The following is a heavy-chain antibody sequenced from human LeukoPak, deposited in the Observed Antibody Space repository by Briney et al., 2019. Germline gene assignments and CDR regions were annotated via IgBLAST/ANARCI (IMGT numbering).Heavy chain of an antibody. CDR1: GGSFSGYY. J-gene: IGHJ4*02. CDR3: ARDLRSDPGY. Sequence: SETLSLTCAVYGGSFSGYYWSWIRQPPGKGLEWIGEINHSGSTNYNPSLKSRVTISVDKSKSQFSLKLSSVTAADTAVYYCARDLRSDPGYWGQGTLVTVSS. V-gene: IGHV4-34*01. CDR2: INHSGST. D-gene: IGHD3-9*01.